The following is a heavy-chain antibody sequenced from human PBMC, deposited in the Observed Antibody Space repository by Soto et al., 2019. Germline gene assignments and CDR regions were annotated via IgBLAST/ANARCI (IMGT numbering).Heavy chain of an antibody. CDR2: ISYDGSNK. Sequence: PGGSLRLXCAASGFTFSSYAMHWVRQAPGKGLEGVAVISYDGSNKYYADSVKGRFTISRDNSKNTLYLQMNSLRAEDTAVYYCARDLGGLNYYYGMDVWGQGTTVTVSS. J-gene: IGHJ6*02. V-gene: IGHV3-30-3*01. CDR3: ARDLGGLNYYYGMDV. CDR1: GFTFSSYA. D-gene: IGHD2-15*01.